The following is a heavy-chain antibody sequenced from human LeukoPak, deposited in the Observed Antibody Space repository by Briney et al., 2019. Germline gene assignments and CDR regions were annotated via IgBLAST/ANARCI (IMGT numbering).Heavy chain of an antibody. CDR2: INPSGGST. CDR3: ATSVETATIVDY. Sequence: ASVKVSCKASGYTFTSYYMHWVRQAPGQGLEWMGIINPSGGSTSYAQKFQGRVTMIRDTSTSTVYMELSSLRSEDTAVYYCATSVETATIVDYWGQGTLVTVSS. J-gene: IGHJ4*02. CDR1: GYTFTSYY. V-gene: IGHV1-46*01. D-gene: IGHD5-24*01.